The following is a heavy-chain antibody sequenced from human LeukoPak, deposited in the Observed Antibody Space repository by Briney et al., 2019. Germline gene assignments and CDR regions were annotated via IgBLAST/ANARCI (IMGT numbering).Heavy chain of an antibody. Sequence: GGSLRLSCAASGFTFSGYSMNWVRQAPGKGLEWVSSITSRSNHIDYADSVKGRFTISRDNAKNSLYLQMNSLRAEDTAVYYCARGSNPYSSGWYDNYWGQGTLVTVSS. CDR3: ARGSNPYSSGWYDNY. J-gene: IGHJ4*02. CDR1: GFTFSGYS. CDR2: ITSRSNHI. V-gene: IGHV3-21*01. D-gene: IGHD6-19*01.